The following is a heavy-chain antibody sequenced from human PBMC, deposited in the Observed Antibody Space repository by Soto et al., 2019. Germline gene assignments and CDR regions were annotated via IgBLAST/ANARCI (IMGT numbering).Heavy chain of an antibody. Sequence: PGESLKISCKASGYTFTSYWITWVRQMPGKGLESMGNIDPSDSYTSYSPSFQGHVTISADKSINTAYLQWSSLKASDTAIYYCVRHYSDDTNDYTPGYWGQGTLVTVSS. J-gene: IGHJ4*02. CDR2: IDPSDSYT. V-gene: IGHV5-10-1*01. CDR3: VRHYSDDTNDYTPGY. D-gene: IGHD3-22*01. CDR1: GYTFTSYW.